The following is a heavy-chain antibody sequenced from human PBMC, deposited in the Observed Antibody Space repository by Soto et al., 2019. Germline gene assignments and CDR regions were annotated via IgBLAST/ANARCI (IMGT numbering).Heavy chain of an antibody. Sequence: GGSLRLSCAASGFTFSSYWMSWVRQAPGKGLEWVANIKQDGSEKYYVDSVKGRFTISRDNAKNSLYLQMNSLRAEDTAVYYCARDQGWDRIAARRNRAFDIWGQGTMVTVSS. CDR2: IKQDGSEK. D-gene: IGHD6-6*01. CDR1: GFTFSSYW. J-gene: IGHJ3*02. CDR3: ARDQGWDRIAARRNRAFDI. V-gene: IGHV3-7*01.